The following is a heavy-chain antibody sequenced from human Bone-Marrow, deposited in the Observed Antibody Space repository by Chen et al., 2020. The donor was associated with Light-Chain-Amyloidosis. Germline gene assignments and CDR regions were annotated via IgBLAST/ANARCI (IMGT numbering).Heavy chain of an antibody. J-gene: IGHJ6*02. V-gene: IGHV3-21*01. D-gene: IGHD6-13*01. CDR3: ARSPYSTVAPHYYGMDL. CDR2: ITGGGTSI. Sequence: EVRLVESGGGVVRPGGSLRLSCTVSGFVFTTYGFQWVRQAPGKGLEWVSSITGGGTSINYADSVRGRFTISGDNARNSLYLQMNSLRAEDTAVYYCARSPYSTVAPHYYGMDLWGQGITVTVSS. CDR1: GFVFTTYG.